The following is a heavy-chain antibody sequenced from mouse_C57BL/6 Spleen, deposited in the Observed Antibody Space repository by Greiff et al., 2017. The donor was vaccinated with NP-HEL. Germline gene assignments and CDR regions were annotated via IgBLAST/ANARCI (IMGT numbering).Heavy chain of an antibody. CDR1: GYTFTDYY. J-gene: IGHJ4*01. CDR3: ARSPSLTGYYAMDY. Sequence: EVQLQQSGPVLVKPGASVKMSCKASGYTFTDYYMNWVKQSHGKSLEWIGVINPYNGGTSYNQKFKGKATLTVDKSSSTAYMELNSLTSEDSAVYYCARSPSLTGYYAMDYWGQGTSVTVSS. V-gene: IGHV1-19*01. D-gene: IGHD4-1*01. CDR2: INPYNGGT.